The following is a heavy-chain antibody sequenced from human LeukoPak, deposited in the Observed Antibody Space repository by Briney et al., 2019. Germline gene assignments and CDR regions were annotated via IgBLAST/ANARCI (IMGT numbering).Heavy chain of an antibody. CDR3: ARYGSGPYYYYYGMDV. CDR1: GGSISSSIYY. D-gene: IGHD3-10*01. CDR2: IYYTGST. Sequence: SETLSLTCTVSGGSISSSIYYWGWIRQPPGKGLEWIGSIYYTGSTCYNPSLKSRVTISVDTSKSQFSLKLSSVTAADTAVYYCARYGSGPYYYYYGMDVWGQGTTVTVSS. V-gene: IGHV4-39*07. J-gene: IGHJ6*02.